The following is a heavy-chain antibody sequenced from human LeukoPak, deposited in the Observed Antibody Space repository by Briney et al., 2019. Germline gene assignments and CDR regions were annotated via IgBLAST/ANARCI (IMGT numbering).Heavy chain of an antibody. Sequence: GGSLTLSCAASGFTLSSYAMSWVCQAPGKGLEWVSAISGSGGSTYYADSVKGRFTISRDNSKNTLYLQMNSLRAEDTAVYYCAKGVRFLEWYFDYWGQGTLVTVSS. CDR1: GFTLSSYA. CDR2: ISGSGGST. V-gene: IGHV3-23*01. J-gene: IGHJ4*02. CDR3: AKGVRFLEWYFDY. D-gene: IGHD3-3*01.